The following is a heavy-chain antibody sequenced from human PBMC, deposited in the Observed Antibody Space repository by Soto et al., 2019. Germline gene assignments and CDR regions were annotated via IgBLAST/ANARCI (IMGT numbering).Heavy chain of an antibody. D-gene: IGHD3-3*01. Sequence: PGGSLRLSCAASGFTFSSYGMHWVRQAPGKGLEWVAVIWYDGSNKYYADSVKGRFTISRDNSKNTLYLQMNSPRAEDTAVYYCAREPGSYDFWSGYKGAFDIWGQGTMVTVSS. CDR3: AREPGSYDFWSGYKGAFDI. CDR2: IWYDGSNK. CDR1: GFTFSSYG. J-gene: IGHJ3*02. V-gene: IGHV3-33*01.